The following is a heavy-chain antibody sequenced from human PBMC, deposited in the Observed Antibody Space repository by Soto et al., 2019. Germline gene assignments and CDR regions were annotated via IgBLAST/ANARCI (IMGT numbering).Heavy chain of an antibody. J-gene: IGHJ2*01. D-gene: IGHD3-10*01. CDR1: GGSISSGDYY. CDR2: IYYSGST. Sequence: QVQLQESGPGLVKPSQTLSLTCTVSGGSISSGDYYWSWIRQPPGKGLEWIGYIYYSGSTYYNPSLKGRVTIAVDTSKTPFSLKLSSVTAADTAVYYCARTWVVQGWFFDLWGRGTLVTVSS. CDR3: ARTWVVQGWFFDL. V-gene: IGHV4-30-4*01.